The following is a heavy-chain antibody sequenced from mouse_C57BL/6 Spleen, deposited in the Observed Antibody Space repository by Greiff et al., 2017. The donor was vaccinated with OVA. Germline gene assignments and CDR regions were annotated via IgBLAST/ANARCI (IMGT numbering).Heavy chain of an antibody. Sequence: VQLQQSGAELARPGASVKLSCKASGYTFTSYGISWVKQRTGQGLEWIGEIYPRSGNTYYNEKFKGKATLTADKSSSTAYMELRSLTSEDSAVYFCARGGESRFAYWGQGTLVTVSA. CDR1: GYTFTSYG. CDR3: ARGGESRFAY. CDR2: IYPRSGNT. J-gene: IGHJ3*01. V-gene: IGHV1-81*01.